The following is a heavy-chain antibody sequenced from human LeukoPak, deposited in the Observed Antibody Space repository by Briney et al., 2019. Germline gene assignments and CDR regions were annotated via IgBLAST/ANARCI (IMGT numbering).Heavy chain of an antibody. Sequence: PGGSLRLSCAASGFTFSSYAMSWVRQAPGKGLEWVSAISGSGGSTYYADSVKGRFTISRDNSKNTLYLQMNSLRAEDTAVYYCAKSTPTYYYDSSGYYRPRPFDYWGQGTLVTVSS. J-gene: IGHJ4*02. CDR2: ISGSGGST. CDR1: GFTFSSYA. D-gene: IGHD3-22*01. CDR3: AKSTPTYYYDSSGYYRPRPFDY. V-gene: IGHV3-23*01.